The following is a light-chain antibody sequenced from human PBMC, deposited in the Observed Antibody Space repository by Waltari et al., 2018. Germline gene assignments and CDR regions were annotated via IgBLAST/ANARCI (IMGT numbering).Light chain of an antibody. J-gene: IGLJ1*01. CDR1: SSNIGRNT. Sequence: QSVLTQPPSASGTPGQRVTISCSGSSSNIGRNTVNWYQQLPGTAPKLLIYSDNQRPSWVPDRFSGSKSGTSASLAISGLQSEDEADYYCAAWDDSLNGQVFGTGTKVTVL. V-gene: IGLV1-44*01. CDR3: AAWDDSLNGQV. CDR2: SDN.